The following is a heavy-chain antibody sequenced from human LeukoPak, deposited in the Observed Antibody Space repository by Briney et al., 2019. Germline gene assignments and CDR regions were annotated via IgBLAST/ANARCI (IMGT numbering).Heavy chain of an antibody. CDR2: ISGSGGST. V-gene: IGHV3-23*01. D-gene: IGHD6-19*01. CDR1: GFTFSSYA. J-gene: IGHJ1*01. CDR3: AKAGSSGWYEDWYFQH. Sequence: GGSLRLSCAASGFTFSSYAMSWVRQAPGKGQEWVSAISGSGGSTYYADSVKGRFTISRDNSKNTLYLQMNSLRAEDTAVYYCAKAGSSGWYEDWYFQHWGQGTLVTVSS.